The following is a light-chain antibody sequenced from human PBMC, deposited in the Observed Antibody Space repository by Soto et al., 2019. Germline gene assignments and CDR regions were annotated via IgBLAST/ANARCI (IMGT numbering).Light chain of an antibody. CDR2: GAS. CDR3: QQYGSSIT. V-gene: IGKV3-20*01. J-gene: IGKJ5*01. CDR1: QSVRSSY. Sequence: EIVLTQXPGTLSLSPGERXTLACRASQSVRSSYLAWYQQKPGQAPRLLIYGASSRATGIPDRFSGSGSGTDFTLTISRLEPEDFAVYYCQQYGSSITFGHGTRLEI.